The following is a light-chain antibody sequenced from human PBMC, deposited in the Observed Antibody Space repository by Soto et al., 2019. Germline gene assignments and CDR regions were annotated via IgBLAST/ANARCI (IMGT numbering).Light chain of an antibody. CDR3: LQYNSLYT. CDR2: QTS. V-gene: IGKV1-5*03. Sequence: DIQMTQSPSTLSASVGDRVTITCRASQRLSGWLAWYQQKPGKAPKLLIYQTSNLESGVPSRFSGSSSGTEFTLTISNLQPDDSATYYCLQYNSLYTFGQGTKVDI. J-gene: IGKJ2*01. CDR1: QRLSGW.